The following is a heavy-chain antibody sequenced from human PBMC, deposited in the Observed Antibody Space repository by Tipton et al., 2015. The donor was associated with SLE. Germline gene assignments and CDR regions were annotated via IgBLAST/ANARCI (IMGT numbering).Heavy chain of an antibody. J-gene: IGHJ3*02. CDR1: GGSISSYY. Sequence: TLSLTCTVSGGSISSYYWSWIRHPAGKGLEWIGYIYYSGSTHYNPSLKSRVTISVDTSKNQFSLKLSSVTAADTAVYYCARGGTMVQGEANDAFDIWGQGTMVTVSS. D-gene: IGHD3-10*01. CDR2: IYYSGST. CDR3: ARGGTMVQGEANDAFDI. V-gene: IGHV4-59*01.